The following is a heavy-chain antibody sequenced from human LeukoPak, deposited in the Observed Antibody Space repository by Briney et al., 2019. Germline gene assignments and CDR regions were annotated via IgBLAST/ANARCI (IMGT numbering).Heavy chain of an antibody. CDR2: ISYDGSNK. J-gene: IGHJ4*02. CDR1: GFTFSSYG. CDR3: AKALGSTVTTRTYFDY. Sequence: GGSLRLSCAASGFTFSSYGMHWVRQAPGKGLEWVAVISYDGSNKYYADSVKGRFTISRDNSKNTLYLQMNSLRPEDTALYYCAKALGSTVTTRTYFDYWGQGTLVTVSS. D-gene: IGHD4-17*01. V-gene: IGHV3-30*18.